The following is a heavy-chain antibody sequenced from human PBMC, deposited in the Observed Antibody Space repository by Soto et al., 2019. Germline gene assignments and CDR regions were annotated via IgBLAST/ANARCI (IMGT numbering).Heavy chain of an antibody. CDR3: ARGRGYSYGIDY. Sequence: PSETLSLTCSVSGGSISSGDHFWSWIRQSPGKGLESIAYMYFSGKTYYNPSLMSRVIVSVDGSKNQFSLKLTSVTAADTAIYYCARGRGYSYGIDYWGQGTLVTVSS. CDR2: MYFSGKT. CDR1: GGSISSGDHF. V-gene: IGHV4-30-4*01. J-gene: IGHJ4*02. D-gene: IGHD5-18*01.